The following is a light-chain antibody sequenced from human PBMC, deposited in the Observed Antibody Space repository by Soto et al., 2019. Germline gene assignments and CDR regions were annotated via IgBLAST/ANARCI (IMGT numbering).Light chain of an antibody. Sequence: QAVVTQEPSLTVSPGGTVTLTCASSTGAVTSGHFPNWVQQQPGQVPKSLINSTSDKHSWTPARFSGSPLGGKAALTLASVQPEDEAEYYCLLYYGGALGVFGGGTQLTVL. CDR2: STS. V-gene: IGLV7-43*01. J-gene: IGLJ2*01. CDR1: TGAVTSGHF. CDR3: LLYYGGALGV.